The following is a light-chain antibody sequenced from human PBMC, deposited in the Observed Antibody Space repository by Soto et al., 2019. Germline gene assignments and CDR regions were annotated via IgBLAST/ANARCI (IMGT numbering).Light chain of an antibody. CDR2: DAS. V-gene: IGKV3-11*01. CDR1: QHIDVY. Sequence: IVLTQSPATLSLSPGERATLSCRASQHIDVYLDWLQQKPGQSPRLLIFDASARATGTPTRFSASGSGTDFTLTISDVQPEDFALYYCHQRQSWPRTFGQGTKVDIK. CDR3: HQRQSWPRT. J-gene: IGKJ1*01.